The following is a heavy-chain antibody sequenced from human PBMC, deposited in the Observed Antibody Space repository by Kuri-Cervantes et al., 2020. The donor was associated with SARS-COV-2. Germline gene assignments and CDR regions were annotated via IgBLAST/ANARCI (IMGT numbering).Heavy chain of an antibody. J-gene: IGHJ5*02. D-gene: IGHD4-23*01. CDR3: QIHQLPPETGWFYP. Sequence: GGSLRLSCSASGFIFDDYAMHWVRLAPGKGLEGVSGISWNSGSIGYADSVKGRFTISRDNSKTTLYLQTNSLRAEDTAVYHCQIHQLPPETGWFYPWGQATLVTVSS. CDR2: ISWNSGSI. CDR1: GFIFDDYA. V-gene: IGHV3-9*01.